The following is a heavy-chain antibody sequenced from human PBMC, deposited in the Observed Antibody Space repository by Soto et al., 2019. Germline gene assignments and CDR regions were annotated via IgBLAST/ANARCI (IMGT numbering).Heavy chain of an antibody. D-gene: IGHD2-2*01. CDR3: AESPRVPAAMGLYYYYGMDV. J-gene: IGHJ6*02. CDR2: IIPIFGTA. CDR1: GGTFSSYA. V-gene: IGHV1-69*01. Sequence: QVPLVQSGAEVKKPGSSVKVSCKASGGTFSSYAISWVRQAPGQGLEWMGGIIPIFGTANYAQKFQGRVTITADESTSTAYMELSSLRSEDTAVYYCAESPRVPAAMGLYYYYGMDVWGQGTTVTVSS.